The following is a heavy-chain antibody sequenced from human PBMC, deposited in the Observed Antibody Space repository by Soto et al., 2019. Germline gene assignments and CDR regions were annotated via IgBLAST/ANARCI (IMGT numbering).Heavy chain of an antibody. Sequence: QVQLVQSGAEVKKPGSSVKVSCKASGGTFSSYTISWVRQAPGQGLEWMGRIIPILGIANYAQKFQGRVTITADKDTTTAYMELSSLRSEDTDVYYCAMEYCSSTSCYRDYWGQGTLVTVSS. V-gene: IGHV1-69*02. D-gene: IGHD2-2*02. J-gene: IGHJ4*02. CDR2: IIPILGIA. CDR1: GGTFSSYT. CDR3: AMEYCSSTSCYRDY.